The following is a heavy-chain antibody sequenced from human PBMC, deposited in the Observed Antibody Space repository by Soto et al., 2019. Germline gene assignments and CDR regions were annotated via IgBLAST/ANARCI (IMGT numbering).Heavy chain of an antibody. V-gene: IGHV4-34*01. CDR3: ARDKADGTRKTKWFDP. D-gene: IGHD6-13*01. Sequence: SETLSLTGAVYGGSFSGYDCNWIRQPPWKGLEWIGEINHSGINNYNPSLKSRVTISVDTSKNQLSLNLSSLTAADTAVYYCARDKADGTRKTKWFDPWGQGTLVTVSS. CDR1: GGSFSGYD. CDR2: INHSGIN. J-gene: IGHJ5*02.